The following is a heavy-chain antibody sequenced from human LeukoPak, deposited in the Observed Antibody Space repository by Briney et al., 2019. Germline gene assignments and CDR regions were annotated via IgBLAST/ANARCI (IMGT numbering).Heavy chain of an antibody. D-gene: IGHD2-21*02. Sequence: SETLSLTFTVSGGSISSDYWTWIRQSAGKGLEWIGRIYASVSTNYNPSLKSRVSMSIDTSKNQFSLRLSSVTAADTAVYYCARGSCGDDCSLSRSLDLWGRGTLVTVSS. CDR2: IYASVST. CDR1: GGSISSDY. J-gene: IGHJ2*01. V-gene: IGHV4-4*07. CDR3: ARGSCGDDCSLSRSLDL.